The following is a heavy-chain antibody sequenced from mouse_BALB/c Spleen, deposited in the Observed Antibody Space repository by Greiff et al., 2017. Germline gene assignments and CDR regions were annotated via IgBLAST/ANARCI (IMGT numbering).Heavy chain of an antibody. CDR3: ARDGDYGYWYFDV. V-gene: IGHV5-4*02. J-gene: IGHJ1*01. Sequence: EVKVVESGGGLVKPGGSLKLSCAASGFTFSDYYMYWVRQTPEKRLEWVATISDGGSYTYYPDSVKGRFTISRDNAKNNLYLQMSSLKSEDTAMYYCARDGDYGYWYFDVWGAGTTVTVSS. CDR2: ISDGGSYT. CDR1: GFTFSDYY. D-gene: IGHD2-13*01.